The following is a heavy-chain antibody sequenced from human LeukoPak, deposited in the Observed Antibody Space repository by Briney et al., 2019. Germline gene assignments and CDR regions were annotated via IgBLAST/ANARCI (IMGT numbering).Heavy chain of an antibody. CDR1: GFTFSSYA. Sequence: GGSLRLSCAASGFTFSSYAMSWVRQAPGKGLEWVALISFDGSQKYYADSVKGRFTISRDNSKSTVYLQMNSLRVEDAAVYYCANSYDILTGVDYWGQGTLVTVSS. CDR3: ANSYDILTGVDY. V-gene: IGHV3-30*02. J-gene: IGHJ4*02. D-gene: IGHD3-9*01. CDR2: ISFDGSQK.